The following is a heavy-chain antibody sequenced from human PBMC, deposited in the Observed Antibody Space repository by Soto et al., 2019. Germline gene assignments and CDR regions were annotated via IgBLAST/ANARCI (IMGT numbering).Heavy chain of an antibody. J-gene: IGHJ5*02. D-gene: IGHD6-6*01. CDR1: GGTFSRHA. V-gene: IGHV1-69*01. Sequence: QVQLVQSGAEVRKPGSSVKVSCKASGGTFSRHAISWVRQAPGQGLEWMGGIIPIFGTANHAQKFQGRVTIIADESTSTVYMELSSLRSEDTAMYYCARDLIAVRPGWFDPWGQGTLVTVSS. CDR2: IIPIFGTA. CDR3: ARDLIAVRPGWFDP.